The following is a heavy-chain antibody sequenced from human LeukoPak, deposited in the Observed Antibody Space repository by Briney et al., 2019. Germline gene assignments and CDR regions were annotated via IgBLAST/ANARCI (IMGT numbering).Heavy chain of an antibody. Sequence: SVKVSCKASGGTFSSYAISWVRQAPGQGLEWMGGIIPIFGTANYAQKFQGRVTITADKSTSTGYMELSSLRSEDTAVYYCARDSYTYDILTGYYIQYYFDYWGQGTLVTVSS. CDR2: IIPIFGTA. D-gene: IGHD3-9*01. CDR3: ARDSYTYDILTGYYIQYYFDY. V-gene: IGHV1-69*06. CDR1: GGTFSSYA. J-gene: IGHJ4*02.